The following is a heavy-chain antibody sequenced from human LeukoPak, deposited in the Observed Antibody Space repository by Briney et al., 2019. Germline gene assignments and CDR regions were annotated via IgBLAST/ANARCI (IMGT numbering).Heavy chain of an antibody. CDR2: ISSSSSYI. CDR3: ASGFTGTFTDY. V-gene: IGHV3-21*01. J-gene: IGHJ4*02. D-gene: IGHD1-1*01. Sequence: GGSLRLSCAASGFTLSSYSMNWVRQAPGKGLEWVSSISSSSSYIYYADSVKGRFTISRDNAKNSLYLQMNSLRAEDTAVYYCASGFTGTFTDYWGQGTLVTVSS. CDR1: GFTLSSYS.